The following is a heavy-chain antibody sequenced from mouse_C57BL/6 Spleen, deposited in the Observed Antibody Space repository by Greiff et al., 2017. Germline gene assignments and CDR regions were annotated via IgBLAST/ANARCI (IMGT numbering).Heavy chain of an antibody. Sequence: QVQLQQSGPELVKPGASVKISCKASGYAFSSSWLNWVKQRPGKGLEWIGRIYPGDGDTNYNGKFKGKATLTADKSSSTAYMQLSSLTSEDSAVYFCASGDPYAMDYWGQGTSVTVSS. D-gene: IGHD3-3*01. J-gene: IGHJ4*01. CDR2: IYPGDGDT. CDR3: ASGDPYAMDY. V-gene: IGHV1-82*01. CDR1: GYAFSSSW.